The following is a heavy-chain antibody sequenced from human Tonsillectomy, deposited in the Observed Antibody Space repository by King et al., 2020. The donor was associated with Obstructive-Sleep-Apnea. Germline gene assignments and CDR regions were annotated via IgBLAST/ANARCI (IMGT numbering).Heavy chain of an antibody. D-gene: IGHD4-23*01. CDR1: GFPFSSFA. CDR2: ISYDGRNT. Sequence: VQLVESGGGVVQPGRSLTVSCAASGFPFSSFAIHWVRQAPGKGLEWVAVISYDGRNTYYADSVKGRFTISRDNSKNTLYLQMNSLTAEDTAVYYCAAERVVIPGFDYWGQGTLVTVSS. J-gene: IGHJ4*02. CDR3: AAERVVIPGFDY. V-gene: IGHV3-30*04.